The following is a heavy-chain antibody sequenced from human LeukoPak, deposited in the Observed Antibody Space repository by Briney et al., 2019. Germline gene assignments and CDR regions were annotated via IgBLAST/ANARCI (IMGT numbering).Heavy chain of an antibody. D-gene: IGHD3-3*01. CDR3: AREAPYDFWSGLVLYYFDY. V-gene: IGHV3-21*01. CDR1: GFTFSSYS. J-gene: IGHJ4*02. CDR2: ISSSSSYI. Sequence: GGSLRLSCAASGFTFSSYSMNWVRQAPGKGLEWVSSISSSSSYIYYADSVKGRFTISRDNAKNSLYLQMNSLRAEDTAVYYCAREAPYDFWSGLVLYYFDYWGRGTLVTVSS.